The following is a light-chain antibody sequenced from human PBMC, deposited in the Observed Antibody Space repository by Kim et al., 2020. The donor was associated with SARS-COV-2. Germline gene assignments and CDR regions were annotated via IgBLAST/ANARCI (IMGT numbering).Light chain of an antibody. Sequence: LYPGERATPTCRASQSVSSYLAWYQQKPGQAPRLLIYDASNRATGIPARFSGSGSGTDFTLTISSLEPEDFAVYYCQQRSNWPRTFGPGTKVDIK. V-gene: IGKV3-11*01. CDR2: DAS. J-gene: IGKJ3*01. CDR3: QQRSNWPRT. CDR1: QSVSSY.